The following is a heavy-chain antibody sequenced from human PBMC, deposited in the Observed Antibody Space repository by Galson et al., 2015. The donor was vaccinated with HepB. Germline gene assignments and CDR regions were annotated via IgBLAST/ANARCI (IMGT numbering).Heavy chain of an antibody. D-gene: IGHD5-12*01. CDR2: ISAHNGIT. V-gene: IGHV1-18*01. J-gene: IGHJ6*02. Sequence: SVKVSCKASGYTFTSYGISWVRQAPGQGLEWMGWISAHNGITNYAQKVQGRVTMTTDTSTNTAYMELRSLRSDDTAVYYCAREGFSAYDYARHYFYGMDVWGQGTTVTVSS. CDR1: GYTFTSYG. CDR3: AREGFSAYDYARHYFYGMDV.